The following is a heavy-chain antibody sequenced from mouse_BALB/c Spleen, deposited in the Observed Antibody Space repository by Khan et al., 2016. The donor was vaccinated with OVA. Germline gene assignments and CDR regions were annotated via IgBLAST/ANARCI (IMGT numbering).Heavy chain of an antibody. CDR2: IRYDGDS. J-gene: IGHJ3*01. Sequence: EVQLQESGPGLVKPSQSLSLTCSVTGYSITSGYFCNWIRQFPGNNLEWLGYIRYDGDSNYNPSLKNRISITRDTSKNQFFLKLNSVPPEDTATYYGARGGSSGPAWFAYWGQGTLVTVSA. D-gene: IGHD3-1*01. CDR1: GYSITSGYF. V-gene: IGHV3-6*02. CDR3: ARGGSSGPAWFAY.